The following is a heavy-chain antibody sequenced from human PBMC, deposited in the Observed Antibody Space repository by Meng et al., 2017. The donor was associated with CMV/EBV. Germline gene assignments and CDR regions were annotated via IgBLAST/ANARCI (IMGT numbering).Heavy chain of an antibody. CDR1: GCSVSSGSYY. CDR3: ARVRFALWFGDRLPYGMDV. V-gene: IGHV4-61*01. Sequence: SETLSLTCTVSGCSVSSGSYYWSWIRQPPGKGLEWIGYIYYSGSTNYNPSLKSRVTISVDTSKNQFSLKLSSLTAADTAVYYCARVRFALWFGDRLPYGMDVWGQGTTVTVSS. J-gene: IGHJ6*02. D-gene: IGHD3-10*01. CDR2: IYYSGST.